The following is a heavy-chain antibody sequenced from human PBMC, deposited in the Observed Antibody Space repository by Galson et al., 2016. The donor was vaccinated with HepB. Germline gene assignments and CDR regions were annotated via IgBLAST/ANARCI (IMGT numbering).Heavy chain of an antibody. CDR3: AREFGSPRLGFDP. CDR1: GGSISTYF. J-gene: IGHJ5*02. CDR2: IHYSGST. D-gene: IGHD6-19*01. Sequence: SETLSLTCTVSGGSISTYFWSWLRQPPGKGLEWIGNIHYSGSTTYSPSLKSRVTISVDTAKNNFSLKLTTVTAADTAVYYCAREFGSPRLGFDPWGQGLLVTVSS. V-gene: IGHV4-59*01.